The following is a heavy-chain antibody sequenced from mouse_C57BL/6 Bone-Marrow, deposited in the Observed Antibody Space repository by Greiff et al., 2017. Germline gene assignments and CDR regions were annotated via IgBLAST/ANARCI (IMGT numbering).Heavy chain of an antibody. CDR3: ARGWAYWYFDV. D-gene: IGHD2-3*01. CDR2: IYPGSGST. Sequence: QVQLQQSGAELVKPGASVKLSCKASGYTFTSYWITWVKQRPGQGLEWIGDIYPGSGSTNYNEKFKSKATLTVDTSSSTVYMQLSSLTSEDSAVYYCARGWAYWYFDVWGTGTTVTVSS. V-gene: IGHV1-55*01. CDR1: GYTFTSYW. J-gene: IGHJ1*03.